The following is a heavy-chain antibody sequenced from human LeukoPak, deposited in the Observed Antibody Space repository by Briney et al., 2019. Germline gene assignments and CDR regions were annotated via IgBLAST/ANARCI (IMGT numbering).Heavy chain of an antibody. Sequence: PGGSLRLSCAASGFTSSSYGMHWVRQAPGKGLEWVAFIRYDGSNKYYADSVKGRFTISRDNSKNTLYLQMNSLRAEDTAVYYCAKDEVLRFLEWLSPGAFDIWGQGTMVTVSS. CDR2: IRYDGSNK. J-gene: IGHJ3*02. CDR3: AKDEVLRFLEWLSPGAFDI. V-gene: IGHV3-30*02. D-gene: IGHD3-3*01. CDR1: GFTSSSYG.